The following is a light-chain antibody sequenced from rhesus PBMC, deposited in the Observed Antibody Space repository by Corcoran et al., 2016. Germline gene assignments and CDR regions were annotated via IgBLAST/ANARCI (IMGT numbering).Light chain of an antibody. CDR1: QGISSW. Sequence: DIQMTQSPSSLSASVGDRVTITCQASQGISSWLAWYQQKPGKAPKLLIYAASSLQSGVPSRFSGTGSGTDFTLTIRSLKPADFATYYCQQHNSYPLTFGGGTKVEIK. J-gene: IGKJ4*01. V-gene: IGKV1-33*02. CDR3: QQHNSYPLT. CDR2: AAS.